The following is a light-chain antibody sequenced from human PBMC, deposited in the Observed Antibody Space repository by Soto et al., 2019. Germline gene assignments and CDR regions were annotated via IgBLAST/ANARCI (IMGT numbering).Light chain of an antibody. CDR1: QSVSRY. Sequence: EIVLTQSPATLSLSPWERATLSCRASQSVSRYLAWYQQKPGQAPRLLIYDASNRATGIPARFSGSGSGTDFTLTISRLEPEDFAVYYCQQYQTFGQGTKVDIK. CDR2: DAS. CDR3: QQYQT. V-gene: IGKV3-11*01. J-gene: IGKJ1*01.